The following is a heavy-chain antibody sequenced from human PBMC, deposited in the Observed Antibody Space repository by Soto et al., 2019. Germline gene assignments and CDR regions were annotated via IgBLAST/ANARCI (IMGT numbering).Heavy chain of an antibody. V-gene: IGHV1-69*01. D-gene: IGHD2-15*01. CDR2: IVPLSGTA. CDR1: GGTFNIFA. Sequence: QVQLVQSGAEVRKPGSSVKVSCQASGGTFNIFAFSWVRQAPGQGLQFVGGIVPLSGTAKSAQEFQDRVTFTADESTSTIYMELRSLQSDDTAIFYCASGVAVDRFEVWGQGTLVTVSS. J-gene: IGHJ1*01. CDR3: ASGVAVDRFEV.